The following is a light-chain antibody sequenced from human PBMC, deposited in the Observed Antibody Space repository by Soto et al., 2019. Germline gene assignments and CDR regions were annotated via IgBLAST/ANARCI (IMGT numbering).Light chain of an antibody. CDR2: AAN. CDR1: QAVSSNY. J-gene: IGKJ1*01. Sequence: EIVLTQSPGTLSLSPGERATLSCWASQAVSSNYIAWYQQKPGQAPRLLIFAANSRATGIPDRFIGSGSGTNFRLSISGLEPEDSAVYYCHQYGNPIGTFGKGTKGDI. V-gene: IGKV3-20*01. CDR3: HQYGNPIGT.